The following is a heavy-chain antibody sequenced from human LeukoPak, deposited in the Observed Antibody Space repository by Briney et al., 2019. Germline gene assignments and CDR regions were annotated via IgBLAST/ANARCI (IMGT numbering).Heavy chain of an antibody. J-gene: IGHJ4*02. CDR2: IYDSGST. Sequence: SETLSLTCTVSGGSISSSRYSWGWIRQPPGKGLEWIGTIYDSGSTYYNPSLKSRVTISADTSKNQLSLRLSSVTAADTAVYYCARGTDYWGQGTLVTVSS. CDR3: ARGTDY. CDR1: GGSISSSRYS. V-gene: IGHV4-39*01.